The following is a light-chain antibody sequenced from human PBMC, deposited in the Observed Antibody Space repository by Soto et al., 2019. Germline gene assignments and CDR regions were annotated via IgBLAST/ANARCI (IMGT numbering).Light chain of an antibody. V-gene: IGLV2-23*01. Sequence: QSALTQPASVSGSPGQSITISCTGTSSDVGSYNLVSWYQQHPGKAPKLMIYEGSKRPSGLSNRFSGSKSGNTASLTISGLQAEDEADYYCCSYTSSNTLVFGGGTKVTVL. CDR1: SSDVGSYNL. CDR2: EGS. J-gene: IGLJ2*01. CDR3: CSYTSSNTLV.